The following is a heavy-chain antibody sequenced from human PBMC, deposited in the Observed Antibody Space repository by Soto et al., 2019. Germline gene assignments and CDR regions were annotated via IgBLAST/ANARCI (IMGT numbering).Heavy chain of an antibody. CDR2: ISAYNGNT. Sequence: ASVKVSCKASCYTFTSYGISWVRQAPGQGLEWMGWISAYNGNTNYAQKLQGRVTMTTDTSTSTAYMELRSLRSDDTAVYYCARDLDGSGSYYTDYWGPGTLVTSPQ. CDR3: ARDLDGSGSYYTDY. V-gene: IGHV1-18*01. J-gene: IGHJ4*02. CDR1: CYTFTSYG. D-gene: IGHD3-10*01.